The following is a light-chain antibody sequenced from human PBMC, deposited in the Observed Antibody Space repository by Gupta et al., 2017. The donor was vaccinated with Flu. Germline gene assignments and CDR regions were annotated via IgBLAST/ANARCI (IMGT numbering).Light chain of an antibody. CDR1: QSVSRSY. CDR3: QQYGSSPPVT. J-gene: IGKJ2*01. V-gene: IGKV3-20*01. CDR2: GAS. Sequence: EIVFTQCPGSLSLSPGERATLSCRASQSVSRSYLVWYQQKPGQAPRLLIYGASSRATGIPDRFSGSGCGTDFTLTISRREHEDFAVYYCQQYGSSPPVTFGQGTKVEIK.